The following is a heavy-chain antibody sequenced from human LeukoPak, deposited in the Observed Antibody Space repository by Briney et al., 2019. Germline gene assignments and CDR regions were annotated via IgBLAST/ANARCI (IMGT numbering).Heavy chain of an antibody. CDR1: GGSISSSSYY. D-gene: IGHD3-10*01. V-gene: IGHV4-39*07. CDR2: IYYSGST. J-gene: IGHJ3*02. CDR3: ARSTIWFGKLPAI. Sequence: SETLSLTCTVSGGSISSSSYYWGWIRQPPGKGLEWIGSIYYSGSTYYNPSLKSRVTISVDTSKNQFSLKLSSVTAADTAVYYCARSTIWFGKLPAIWGQGTMVTVSS.